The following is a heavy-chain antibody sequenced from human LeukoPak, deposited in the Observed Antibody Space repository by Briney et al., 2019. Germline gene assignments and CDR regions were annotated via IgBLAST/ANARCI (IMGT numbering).Heavy chain of an antibody. CDR2: ITVNGGGI. Sequence: GGSLRLSCAPSGFTINIYAMTWVRQAPGRGLEWVSSITVNGGGISYADSVKGRFTISRDNSKNTLYLQMNSLRAEDTAVYYCAKDPNGDYVGAFDGWDQGTRVTVSS. D-gene: IGHD4-17*01. J-gene: IGHJ3*01. CDR3: AKDPNGDYVGAFDG. CDR1: GFTINIYA. V-gene: IGHV3-23*01.